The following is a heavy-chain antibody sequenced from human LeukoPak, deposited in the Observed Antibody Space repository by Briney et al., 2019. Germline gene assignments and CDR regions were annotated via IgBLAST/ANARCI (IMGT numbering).Heavy chain of an antibody. CDR3: AIVGGSGTDFDY. D-gene: IGHD3-10*01. CDR1: GYSISSGYY. J-gene: IGHJ4*02. CDR2: IYHSGST. V-gene: IGHV4-38-2*02. Sequence: SETLSLTCTVSGYSISSGYYWGWIRQPPGKGLEWIGSIYHSGSTYYNPSLKSRVTISVDTSKNQFSLKLSSVTAADTAVYHCAIVGGSGTDFDYWGQGTLVTVSS.